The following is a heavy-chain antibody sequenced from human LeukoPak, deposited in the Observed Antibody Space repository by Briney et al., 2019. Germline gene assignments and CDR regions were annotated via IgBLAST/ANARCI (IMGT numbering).Heavy chain of an antibody. CDR1: GGSISSYY. CDR2: IYTSGST. V-gene: IGHV4-4*07. D-gene: IGHD6-13*01. Sequence: SETLSLTCTVSGGSISSYYWSWVRQPAGKGLEWIGRIYTSGSTNYNPSLTSRGTISVDTSKNQCSRKLSSVTAADTAVYYCARDQSSWYDYYYYMDVWGKGTTVTISS. CDR3: ARDQSSWYDYYYYMDV. J-gene: IGHJ6*03.